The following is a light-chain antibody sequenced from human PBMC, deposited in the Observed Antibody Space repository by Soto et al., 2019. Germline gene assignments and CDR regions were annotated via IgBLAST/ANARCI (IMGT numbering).Light chain of an antibody. J-gene: IGKJ5*01. CDR1: QSVSSTH. CDR2: GAS. V-gene: IGKV3-20*01. CDR3: QQYGSSLEIT. Sequence: EIVLTQSPGTLSLSPGERATLSCRASQSVSSTHLAWYQQKPGQAPRLLIYGASSRATGIPDRFSGSGSGTDFTLTIGRLEPEDFAVYYCQQYGSSLEITFGQGTRLEIK.